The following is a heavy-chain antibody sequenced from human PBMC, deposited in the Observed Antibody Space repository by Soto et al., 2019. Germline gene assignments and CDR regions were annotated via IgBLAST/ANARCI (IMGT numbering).Heavy chain of an antibody. CDR2: ISYDGSNK. V-gene: IGHV3-30*18. Sequence: PGGSLRLSCAASGFTFSSYGMHWVRQAPGKGLEWVAVISYDGSNKYYADSVKGRLTISRDNSKNTLYLQMNSLRAEDTAVYYCAKESFPPMPDYYYYGMDVWGQGTTVTVSS. D-gene: IGHD2-2*01. J-gene: IGHJ6*02. CDR3: AKESFPPMPDYYYYGMDV. CDR1: GFTFSSYG.